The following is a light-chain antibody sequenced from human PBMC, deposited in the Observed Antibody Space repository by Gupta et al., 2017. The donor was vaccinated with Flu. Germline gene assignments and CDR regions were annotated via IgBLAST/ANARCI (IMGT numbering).Light chain of an antibody. CDR3: QQCESKPRT. V-gene: IGKV1-39*01. Sequence: DIQMTQSPSSLSASVGDRVTITCRASQRISSYLNWYQQKPGKAPKLLIYAASSLQSGVPSRFSGSGSGTDFTLTISRLKPEDFATYYCQQCESKPRTCGEGTKLEIK. J-gene: IGKJ4*02. CDR2: AAS. CDR1: QRISSY.